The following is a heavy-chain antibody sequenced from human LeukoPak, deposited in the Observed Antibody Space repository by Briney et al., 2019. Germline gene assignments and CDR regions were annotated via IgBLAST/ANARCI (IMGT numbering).Heavy chain of an antibody. D-gene: IGHD6-19*01. CDR1: GGSFSGYY. CDR3: ARGSALSSPGIAVAGAHFDH. V-gene: IGHV4-34*01. CDR2: INHSGST. J-gene: IGHJ4*02. Sequence: SETLSLTCAVYGGSFSGYYWSWIRQPPGKGLEWIGEINHSGSTNYNPSLKSRVTISVDTSKNQFSLKLSSVTAADTAVYYCARGSALSSPGIAVAGAHFDHWGQGTLVTVSS.